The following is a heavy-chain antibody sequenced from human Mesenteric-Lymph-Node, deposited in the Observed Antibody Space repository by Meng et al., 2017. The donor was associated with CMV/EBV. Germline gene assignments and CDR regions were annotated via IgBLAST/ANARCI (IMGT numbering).Heavy chain of an antibody. D-gene: IGHD5-18*01. Sequence: CKASGYTFTGYNMHWVRQAPGQGLEWMGWINPNSGGTNYAQKFQGRVTMTRDTSISTAYMELSRLRSDDTAVYYCARGDTAMVGGFDPWGQGTLVTVSS. V-gene: IGHV1-2*02. CDR1: GYTFTGYN. J-gene: IGHJ5*02. CDR2: INPNSGGT. CDR3: ARGDTAMVGGFDP.